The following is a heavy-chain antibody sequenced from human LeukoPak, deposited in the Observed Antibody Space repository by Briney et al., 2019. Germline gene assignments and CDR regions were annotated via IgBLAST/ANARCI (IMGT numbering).Heavy chain of an antibody. Sequence: GGSLRLSCAASGFTFSSYAMSWVRQAPGKGLEWVSAISGSGGSTYYADSVKGRFTISRDNSKNTLYLQMNSLRAEDTAGYYCAKDLTKGGYSYDSGSHYGGQGTLVTVSS. D-gene: IGHD5-18*01. CDR3: AKDLTKGGYSYDSGSHY. CDR2: ISGSGGST. V-gene: IGHV3-23*01. CDR1: GFTFSSYA. J-gene: IGHJ4*02.